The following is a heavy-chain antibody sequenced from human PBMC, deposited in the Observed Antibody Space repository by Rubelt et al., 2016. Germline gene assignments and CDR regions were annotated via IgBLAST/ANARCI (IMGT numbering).Heavy chain of an antibody. V-gene: IGHV1-46*01. D-gene: IGHD1-26*01. Sequence: QVQLVQSGAEVKKPGASVKVSCKASGYTFTSYYMHWVRKAPGQGLEWMGIINPSGGSTSYEQMFQGSGTRTRDTATRTVYMELSSLRSGDTAVYYCARRKSGSSIDYWGQGTLVTVSS. J-gene: IGHJ4*02. CDR2: INPSGGST. CDR1: GYTFTSYY. CDR3: ARRKSGSSIDY.